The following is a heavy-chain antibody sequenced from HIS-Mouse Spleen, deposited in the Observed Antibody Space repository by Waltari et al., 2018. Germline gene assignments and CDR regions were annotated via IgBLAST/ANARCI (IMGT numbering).Heavy chain of an antibody. J-gene: IGHJ4*02. CDR2: IKSKTDGGTT. Sequence: GLEWVGRIKSKTDGGTTDYAAPVKGRFTISRDDSKNTLYLQMNSLKTEDTAVYYCTTELECPFDYWGQGTLVTVSS. V-gene: IGHV3-15*01. CDR3: TTELECPFDY. D-gene: IGHD1-1*01.